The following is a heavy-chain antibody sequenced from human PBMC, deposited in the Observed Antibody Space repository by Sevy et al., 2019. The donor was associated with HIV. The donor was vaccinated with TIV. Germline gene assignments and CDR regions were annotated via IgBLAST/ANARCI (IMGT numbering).Heavy chain of an antibody. CDR2: IGGGDT. D-gene: IGHD2-21*01. Sequence: GGSLRLSCATSGFTFNIYAMSWVRQAPGKGLEWVSTIGGGDTYYADSVKGRFTITRDDSKSAVYLQMNSLRADDTAVYYCAKDGVSPNKLWDWFDPWGQGTLVTVSS. J-gene: IGHJ5*02. CDR3: AKDGVSPNKLWDWFDP. CDR1: GFTFNIYA. V-gene: IGHV3-23*01.